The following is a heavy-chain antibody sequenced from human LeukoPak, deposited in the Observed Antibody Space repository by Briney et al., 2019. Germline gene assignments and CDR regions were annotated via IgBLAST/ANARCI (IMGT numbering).Heavy chain of an antibody. Sequence: PGGSLRLSCAASGFTFSSYAMHWVRQAPGKGLEWVAVISYDGSNKYYADSVKGRFTISRDNSKNTLYLQMNSLRAEDTAVYYCAKLYGLDYWGQGTLVTVSS. V-gene: IGHV3-30-3*01. CDR3: AKLYGLDY. D-gene: IGHD3-10*01. CDR1: GFTFSSYA. J-gene: IGHJ4*02. CDR2: ISYDGSNK.